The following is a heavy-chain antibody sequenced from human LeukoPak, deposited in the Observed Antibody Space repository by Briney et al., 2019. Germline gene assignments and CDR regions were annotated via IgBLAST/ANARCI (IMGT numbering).Heavy chain of an antibody. CDR2: INHGGST. J-gene: IGHJ2*01. CDR1: GGSFSGYY. D-gene: IGHD3-10*01. Sequence: SETLSLTCAVYGGSFSGYYWSWIRQPPGKGLEWIGEINHGGSTNYNPSLKSRVTISVDTSKNQFSLKLSSVTAADTAVYYCASEGDYYGSGSHYWYFDLWGRGTLVTVSS. CDR3: ASEGDYYGSGSHYWYFDL. V-gene: IGHV4-34*01.